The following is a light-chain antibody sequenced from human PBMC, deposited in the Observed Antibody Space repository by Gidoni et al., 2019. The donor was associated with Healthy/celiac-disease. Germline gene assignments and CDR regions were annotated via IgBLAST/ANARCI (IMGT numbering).Light chain of an antibody. CDR3: QQYGSSPSTLT. CDR1: QSVSSSY. Sequence: EIVLTQSPGTLSLSPGERATLSCRASQSVSSSYLAWYRQKPGQAPRLLIYGASSRATGIPDRFSGSGSGTDFTLTISRLEPEDFAVYYCQQYGSSPSTLTFGGGTKVEIK. J-gene: IGKJ4*01. CDR2: GAS. V-gene: IGKV3-20*01.